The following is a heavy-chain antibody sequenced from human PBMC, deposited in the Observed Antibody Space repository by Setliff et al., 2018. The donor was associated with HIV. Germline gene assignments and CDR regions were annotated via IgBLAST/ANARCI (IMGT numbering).Heavy chain of an antibody. CDR3: ARLGAENFGDYDWVDY. J-gene: IGHJ4*02. Sequence: KPSETLSLTCTVSGGSISGFYWNWIRQSAGKGLQWIGRIYDSGSTKYNPSLKSRVTMSLDTSKNQFSLKLNSVTAADTAVYYCARLGAENFGDYDWVDYWGQGTLVTVS. V-gene: IGHV4-4*07. CDR1: GGSISGFY. CDR2: IYDSGST. D-gene: IGHD5-12*01.